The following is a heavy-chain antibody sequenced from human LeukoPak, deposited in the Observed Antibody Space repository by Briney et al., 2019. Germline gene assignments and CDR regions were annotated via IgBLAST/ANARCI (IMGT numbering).Heavy chain of an antibody. D-gene: IGHD3-10*01. Sequence: ASVKVSCKASGYTFTSYYMHWGRQAPGQGLEWMGIINPSGGSTSYAQKFQGRVTMTRDTSTSTVYMELSSLRSEDTAVYYCARDSGKDYYGSGSRFDYWGQGTLVTVSS. CDR1: GYTFTSYY. J-gene: IGHJ4*02. CDR2: INPSGGST. CDR3: ARDSGKDYYGSGSRFDY. V-gene: IGHV1-46*01.